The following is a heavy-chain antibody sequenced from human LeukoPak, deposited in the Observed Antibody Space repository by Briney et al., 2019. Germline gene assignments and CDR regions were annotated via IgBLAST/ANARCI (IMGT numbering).Heavy chain of an antibody. CDR2: IKQVGGEK. V-gene: IGHV3-7*01. D-gene: IGHD3-3*01. CDR3: ARDWAYYDFWSGSATNDY. Sequence: PGGCLRLSCAVAGFTFSSSYMNWVRQAPGKGLEWVAKIKQVGGEKYYVDSVKGRFTSSRDNAQNSLYLQMNSLRAEDTAVYYCARDWAYYDFWSGSATNDYWGQGTLVTVSS. J-gene: IGHJ4*02. CDR1: GFTFSSSY.